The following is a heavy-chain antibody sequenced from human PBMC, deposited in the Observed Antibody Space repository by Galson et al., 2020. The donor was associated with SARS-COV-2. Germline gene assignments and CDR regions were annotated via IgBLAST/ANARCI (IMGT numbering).Heavy chain of an antibody. V-gene: IGHV3-30*18. J-gene: IGHJ4*02. CDR1: GFSLRNYG. Sequence: GESLKISCVASGFSLRNYGMHWVRQAPGKGLEWVAFNSYEGSIKYYVESVKGRFTISRDNSKNTLFLQMNSLKPDDTGVYYCAKGATDFDYWGQGTLVTVSS. CDR3: AKGATDFDY. CDR2: NSYEGSIK. D-gene: IGHD1-26*01.